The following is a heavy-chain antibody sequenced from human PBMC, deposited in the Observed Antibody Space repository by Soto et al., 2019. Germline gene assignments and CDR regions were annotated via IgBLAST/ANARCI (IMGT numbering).Heavy chain of an antibody. J-gene: IGHJ4*02. CDR2: ISSSSSTI. V-gene: IGHV3-48*01. Sequence: EVQLVESGGGLVQPGGSLRLSCAASGFTFSSYSMNWVRQAPGKGPEWVSYISSSSSTIYYADSVKGRFTISRDSAKSSLYLQMNSLRAEDTAVYYCARERRDIVVVVAATPYYFDYWGQGTLVTVSS. D-gene: IGHD2-15*01. CDR3: ARERRDIVVVVAATPYYFDY. CDR1: GFTFSSYS.